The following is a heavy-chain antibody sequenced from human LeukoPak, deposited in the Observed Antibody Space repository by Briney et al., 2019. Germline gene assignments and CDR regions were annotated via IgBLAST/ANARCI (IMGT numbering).Heavy chain of an antibody. CDR2: LSHSGST. V-gene: IGHV4-39*07. CDR1: GGAISSSSYY. Sequence: PSETLSLTCTVSGGAISSSSYYWAWIRQPPGRGLEWIASLSHSGSTYYNPSLKSRVTISVDTSKKQLSLKVNSVTAADTAVYYCAKVPTVTYAEIDPWGPGTLVTVSS. J-gene: IGHJ5*02. D-gene: IGHD4-17*01. CDR3: AKVPTVTYAEIDP.